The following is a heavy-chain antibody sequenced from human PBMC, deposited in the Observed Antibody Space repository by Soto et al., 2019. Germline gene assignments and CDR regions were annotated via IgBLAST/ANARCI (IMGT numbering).Heavy chain of an antibody. CDR3: AKVLRYFDSLLPHDAFDI. CDR1: GFTFSVYA. Sequence: GGSLRLSCAASGFTFSVYAMSWVRQAPEKGLEWVSTITAGGGDTYHADSVKGRFTISRDNSKNTLYLQMNSLRPEDTAVYYCAKVLRYFDSLLPHDAFDIWGQGTMVTVSS. J-gene: IGHJ3*02. CDR2: ITAGGGDT. D-gene: IGHD3-9*01. V-gene: IGHV3-23*01.